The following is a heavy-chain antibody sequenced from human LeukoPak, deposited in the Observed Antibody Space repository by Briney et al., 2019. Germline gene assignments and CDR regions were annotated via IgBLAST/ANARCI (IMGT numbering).Heavy chain of an antibody. CDR2: IYYSGST. Sequence: SETLSLTCTVSGGSISSYYWSWIRQPPGKGLEWIGYIYYSGSTNYNPSLKSRVTISVDTSKNQFSLKLSSVTAADTAVYYCARLGYCSSTSCYTPYYHGMDVWGQGTTVTVSS. CDR1: GGSISSYY. D-gene: IGHD2-2*02. J-gene: IGHJ6*02. CDR3: ARLGYCSSTSCYTPYYHGMDV. V-gene: IGHV4-59*08.